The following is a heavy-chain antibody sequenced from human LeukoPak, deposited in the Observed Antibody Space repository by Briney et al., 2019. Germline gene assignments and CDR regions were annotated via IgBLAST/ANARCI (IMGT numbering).Heavy chain of an antibody. D-gene: IGHD5-12*01. CDR2: ISGTDSST. J-gene: IGHJ4*02. CDR1: GLAFSNSA. CDR3: AARPPVIVAGPFDY. V-gene: IGHV3-23*01. Sequence: SGGSLRLSCAASGLAFSNSAMGWVRQAPGKGLEWVSTISGTDSSTYYADSVKGRFTISRDNSKNTLYLQMNSLRVDDTALYYCAARPPVIVAGPFDYWGQGTLVTVS.